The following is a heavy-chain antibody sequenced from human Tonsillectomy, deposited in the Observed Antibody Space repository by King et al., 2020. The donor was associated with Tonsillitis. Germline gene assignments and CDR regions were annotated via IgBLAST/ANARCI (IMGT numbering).Heavy chain of an antibody. CDR1: GLTFSRYW. J-gene: IGHJ3*02. V-gene: IGHV3-74*01. D-gene: IGHD3-10*01. CDR3: ARNYYYGSGSYYGLSDAFDI. Sequence: VQLVESGGGLVQPGGSLRLSCAASGLTFSRYWMHWVRQAPGKGLVWVSRIKSDGSSTSYADSVKGRFTISRDNAKNTLHLQMNSLRVEDTAVYYCARNYYYGSGSYYGLSDAFDIWGQGTMVTVSS. CDR2: IKSDGSST.